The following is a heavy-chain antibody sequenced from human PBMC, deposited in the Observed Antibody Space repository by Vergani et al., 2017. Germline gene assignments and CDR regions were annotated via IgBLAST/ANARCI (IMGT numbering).Heavy chain of an antibody. Sequence: QVQLVQSGAEVKKPGSSVKVSCKASGGTFSSYVISWVRQVPGQGLEWMGRIIPIFGTANYAQKFQGTVTIAADESTSTAYMELCSLRSEDAAVYYCASMAYRFSDVLGTFDWLLPDAFDIWGQGTMVTVSS. CDR2: IIPIFGTA. CDR3: ASMAYRFSDVLGTFDWLLPDAFDI. CDR1: GGTFSSYV. V-gene: IGHV1-69*13. J-gene: IGHJ3*02. D-gene: IGHD3-9*01.